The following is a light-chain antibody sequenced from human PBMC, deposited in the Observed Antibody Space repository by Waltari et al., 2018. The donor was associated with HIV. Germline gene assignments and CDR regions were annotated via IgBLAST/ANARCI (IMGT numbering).Light chain of an antibody. CDR1: KLGDKY. CDR2: QDD. CDR3: QAWDNSVA. V-gene: IGLV3-1*01. J-gene: IGLJ2*01. Sequence: SYELTQPPTVSVSPGQPASMPCSGDKLGDKYACWYQQKPGQSPVLVIDQDDKRPSGIPERFSGSNSGNTATLTISGTQAMDEGEYYCQAWDNSVAFGGGTKLTGL.